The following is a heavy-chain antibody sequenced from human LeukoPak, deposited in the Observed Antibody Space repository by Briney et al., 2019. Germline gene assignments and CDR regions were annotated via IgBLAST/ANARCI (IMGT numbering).Heavy chain of an antibody. V-gene: IGHV1-69*13. J-gene: IGHJ6*03. CDR3: GTRTHTNGYCTNGVCYSYYYYMDV. CDR2: IIPIFGTA. Sequence: GASVKVSCKASGGTFSSYAISWVRQAPGQGLEWMGGIIPIFGTANYAQKFQGRVTITADESTSTAYMELSSLRSEDTAVYYCGTRTHTNGYCTNGVCYSYYYYMDVWGKGTTVTVSS. D-gene: IGHD2-8*01. CDR1: GGTFSSYA.